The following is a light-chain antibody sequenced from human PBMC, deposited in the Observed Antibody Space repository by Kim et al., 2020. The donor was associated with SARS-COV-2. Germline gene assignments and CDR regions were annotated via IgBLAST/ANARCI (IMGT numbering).Light chain of an antibody. CDR1: KLGDKY. V-gene: IGLV3-1*01. CDR2: QDS. Sequence: VSVSTGKTAIITCSGDKLGDKYACWYQQKPGQSPVLVIYQDSKRPSGIPERFSGSNSGNTATLTISGTQAMDEADYYCQAWDSSPLFGGGTQLTVL. CDR3: QAWDSSPL. J-gene: IGLJ2*01.